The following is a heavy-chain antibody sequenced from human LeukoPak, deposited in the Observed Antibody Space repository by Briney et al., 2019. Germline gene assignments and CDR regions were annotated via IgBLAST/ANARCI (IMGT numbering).Heavy chain of an antibody. J-gene: IGHJ3*02. D-gene: IGHD3-3*01. V-gene: IGHV3-7*01. Sequence: GGSLRLSCAASGFIFSTYWMSWVRQAPGKGLEWVANIKQDGGEEHYVDSVKGRFTISRDNAKNSLYLQMNSLRAEDTAVYYCARGYDFWSGYPATDFDIWGQGTMVTVSS. CDR2: IKQDGGEE. CDR1: GFIFSTYW. CDR3: ARGYDFWSGYPATDFDI.